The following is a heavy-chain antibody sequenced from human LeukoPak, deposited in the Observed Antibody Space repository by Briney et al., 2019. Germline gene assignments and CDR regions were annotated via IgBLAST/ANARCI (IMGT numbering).Heavy chain of an antibody. D-gene: IGHD3-22*01. CDR3: ARDSAHYYDSSGYPYYYGMDV. CDR1: GGSISSYY. CDR2: IYYSGST. V-gene: IGHV4-59*01. Sequence: PSETLSLTCTVSGGSISSYYWSWIRQPPGKGLEWIGYIYYSGSTNYNPSLKSRVTISVDTSKNQFSLKLSSVTAADTAVYYCARDSAHYYDSSGYPYYYGMDVWGQGTTVTVSS. J-gene: IGHJ6*02.